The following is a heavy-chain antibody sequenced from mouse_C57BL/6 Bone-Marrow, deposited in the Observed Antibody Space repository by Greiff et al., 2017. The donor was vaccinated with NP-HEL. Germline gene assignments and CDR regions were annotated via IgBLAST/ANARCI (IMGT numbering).Heavy chain of an antibody. CDR3: TRRGEVDY. J-gene: IGHJ2*01. CDR2: IYTGNSAT. V-gene: IGHV1-5*01. Sequence: VQLQQSGTVLARPVASVQMSCKPSGYTFTSYWMHWVKQRPGQGLEWIGAIYTGNSATSYNQKFKGMAKLTAVPSASTAYMELSSLTIEDSAVDYCTRRGEVDYWGQGTTLTVSS. CDR1: GYTFTSYW.